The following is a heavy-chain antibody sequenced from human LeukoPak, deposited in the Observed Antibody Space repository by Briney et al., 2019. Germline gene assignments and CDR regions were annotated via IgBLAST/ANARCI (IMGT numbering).Heavy chain of an antibody. CDR1: GFTFSSYG. V-gene: IGHV3-30*02. Sequence: GGSLRLSCAASGFTFSSYGMHWVRQAPGKGLEWVAFIRDDGSNKYYADSVKGRFTISRDNSKNTLYLQMNSLRAEDTAVYYCAKDRMVRGVIILGSSYFDYWGQGTLVTVSS. J-gene: IGHJ4*02. CDR2: IRDDGSNK. CDR3: AKDRMVRGVIILGSSYFDY. D-gene: IGHD3-10*01.